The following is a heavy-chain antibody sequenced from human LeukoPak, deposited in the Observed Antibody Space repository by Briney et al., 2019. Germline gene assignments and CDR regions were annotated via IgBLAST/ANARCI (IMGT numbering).Heavy chain of an antibody. CDR3: ARGLHHPYYYDSSGYPRDAFDI. D-gene: IGHD3-22*01. J-gene: IGHJ3*02. V-gene: IGHV3-20*04. Sequence: GGSLRFSCAGSGFTFDDYGMGWVHQAQGKGLKWVSNINWDGASTGYADSVRGRFTISIDKAKNSLYLQMNRLRAEDTAVYYCARGLHHPYYYDSSGYPRDAFDIWGQGTMVTVSS. CDR2: INWDGAST. CDR1: GFTFDDYG.